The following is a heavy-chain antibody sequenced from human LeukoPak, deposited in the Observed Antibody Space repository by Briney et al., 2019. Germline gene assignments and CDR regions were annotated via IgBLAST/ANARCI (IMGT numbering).Heavy chain of an antibody. Sequence: SETLSLTCPVSGGSISSYYWSWIRQPPGKGLEWIGYIYYSGSTNYNPSLKSRVTISVDTSKNQFSLKLSSVTAADTAVYYCAKSPAAGTFIFDYWGQGTLVTVSS. J-gene: IGHJ4*02. V-gene: IGHV4-59*08. CDR1: GGSISSYY. D-gene: IGHD6-13*01. CDR2: IYYSGST. CDR3: AKSPAAGTFIFDY.